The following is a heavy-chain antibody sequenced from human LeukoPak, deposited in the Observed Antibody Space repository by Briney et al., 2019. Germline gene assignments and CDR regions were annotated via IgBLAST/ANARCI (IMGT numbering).Heavy chain of an antibody. Sequence: SETLSLTCTVSGGSISSYYWSWIRQPPGKGLEWIGYIYYSGSTNYNPSLKSRVTISVDTSKNQFSLKLSSVTAADTAVYYCARAVGATKRFAFDIWGQGTMVTVSS. CDR3: ARAVGATKRFAFDI. D-gene: IGHD1-26*01. V-gene: IGHV4-59*08. CDR1: GGSISSYY. J-gene: IGHJ3*02. CDR2: IYYSGST.